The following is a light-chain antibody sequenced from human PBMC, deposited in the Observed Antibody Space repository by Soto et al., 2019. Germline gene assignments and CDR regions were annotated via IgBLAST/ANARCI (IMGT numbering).Light chain of an antibody. CDR2: AAS. CDR3: QQLNSSPLT. V-gene: IGKV1-9*01. J-gene: IGKJ4*01. CDR1: QGISSY. Sequence: DIQLTQSPSFLSASVGDRVTITCWASQGISSYLAWYQQKPGKAPDLLIYAASTLQSGVPSRFSGSGSGTEFTLTISSLQPEDFATYYCQQLNSSPLTFGGGTKVEIK.